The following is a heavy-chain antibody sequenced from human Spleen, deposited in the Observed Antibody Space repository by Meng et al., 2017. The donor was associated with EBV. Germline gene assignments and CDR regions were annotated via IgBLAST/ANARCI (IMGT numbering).Heavy chain of an antibody. Sequence: VQLLGSGGGLVQRGGSLSFACSASGFTCSNSAMSWVRQAPGEGLECVSVISISGGCTYCADSVKGRFTISRDNSKNTLSLQMNSLRAEDTAVYYSAKAPLFGWFDPWGQGTLFNVSS. V-gene: IGHV3-23*01. D-gene: IGHD3-3*01. CDR3: AKAPLFGWFDP. CDR2: ISISGGCT. J-gene: IGHJ5*02. CDR1: GFTCSNSA.